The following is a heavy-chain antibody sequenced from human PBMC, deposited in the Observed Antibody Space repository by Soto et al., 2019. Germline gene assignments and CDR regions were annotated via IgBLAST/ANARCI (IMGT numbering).Heavy chain of an antibody. CDR2: IDLGGTSP. CDR3: TKDRVPDGIYSFDF. Sequence: EVQLLESGGDLVQPGGSLRLSSAASGFSFRDYSMNWVRQAPGKGLEWVAFIDLGGTSPDYSESVKGRFTISKDKSMKTVYLQMNSLRVEDAAVYYCTKDRVPDGIYSFDFWGQGALVTVSS. J-gene: IGHJ4*02. CDR1: GFSFRDYS. V-gene: IGHV3-23*03. D-gene: IGHD2-21*01.